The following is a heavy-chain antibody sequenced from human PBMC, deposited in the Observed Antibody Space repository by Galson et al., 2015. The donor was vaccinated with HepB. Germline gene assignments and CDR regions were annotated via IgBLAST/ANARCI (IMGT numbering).Heavy chain of an antibody. D-gene: IGHD3-10*01. CDR2: ISWNSDTI. CDR1: GFTFDDYA. V-gene: IGHV3-9*01. J-gene: IGHJ4*02. CDR3: AKVGGLGSYYTPYLDS. Sequence: SLRLSCAASGFTFDDYAMHWVRHAPGKGLEWVSGISWNSDTIGYADSVKGRFTISRDSAKNSVSLQMNSLRTEDTALYYCAKVGGLGSYYTPYLDSWGQGSLVTVSS.